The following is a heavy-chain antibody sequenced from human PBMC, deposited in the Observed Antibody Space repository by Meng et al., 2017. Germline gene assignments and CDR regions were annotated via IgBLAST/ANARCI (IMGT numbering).Heavy chain of an antibody. CDR1: GSTFSGSA. V-gene: IGHV3-73*01. CDR3: TSPKYYYDSSAQSAFDI. CDR2: IRSKANSYAT. J-gene: IGHJ3*02. D-gene: IGHD3-22*01. Sequence: GESLKISCAASGSTFSGSAMHWVRQASGKGLEWVGRIRSKANSYATAYAASVKGRFTISRDDSKNTAYLQMNSLKTEDTAVYYCTSPKYYYDSSAQSAFDIWGQGTMVTVSS.